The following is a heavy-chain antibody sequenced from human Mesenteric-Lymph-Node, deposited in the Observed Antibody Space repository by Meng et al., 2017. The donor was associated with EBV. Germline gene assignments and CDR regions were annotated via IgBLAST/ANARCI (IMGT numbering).Heavy chain of an antibody. Sequence: HPQRSVPWPVKPAKTPVPSWDCSEKTVCNINGGWDWIRQSPSRGLEWLGMSYYRAKWYNDYAVSVKGRITINPDTTKTQVSLQPNSVTPEETAVYYCAGVGSTISTDWFDTWGQGTLVTVSS. CDR3: AGVGSTISTDWFDT. V-gene: IGHV6-1*01. J-gene: IGHJ5*02. D-gene: IGHD3-9*01. CDR2: SYYRAKWYN. CDR1: EKTVCNINGG.